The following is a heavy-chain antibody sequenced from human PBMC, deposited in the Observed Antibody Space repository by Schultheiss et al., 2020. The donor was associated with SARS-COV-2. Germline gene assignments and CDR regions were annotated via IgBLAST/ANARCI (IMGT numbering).Heavy chain of an antibody. D-gene: IGHD2-2*01. CDR1: GGSITSGIYY. CDR3: ARGLGYCSSTSCSEGNDY. J-gene: IGHJ4*02. V-gene: IGHV4-30-4*01. CDR2: IYSSGST. Sequence: SQTHSLTCTVSGGSITSGIYYWSWIRQPPGKGLEWIGYIYSSGSTYYNPSLKSRVTISLDTSKNQISLRLSSVTAADTAVYYCARGLGYCSSTSCSEGNDYWGQGTLVTVSS.